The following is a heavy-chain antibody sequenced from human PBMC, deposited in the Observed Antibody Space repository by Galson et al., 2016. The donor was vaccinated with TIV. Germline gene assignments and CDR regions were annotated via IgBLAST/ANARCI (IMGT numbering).Heavy chain of an antibody. J-gene: IGHJ4*02. V-gene: IGHV3-74*01. CDR3: ARGPFYYGSGSSFYLDY. CDR2: INSDGSTT. Sequence: SLRLSCAAPGFTFSGYLMHWVRQVPGKGLVWVSRINSDGSTTSYADSVEGRFTVSRDNARNTLFLQMNSLTADDTAVYYCARGPFYYGSGSSFYLDYWGQGTLVTVSS. CDR1: GFTFSGYL. D-gene: IGHD3-10*01.